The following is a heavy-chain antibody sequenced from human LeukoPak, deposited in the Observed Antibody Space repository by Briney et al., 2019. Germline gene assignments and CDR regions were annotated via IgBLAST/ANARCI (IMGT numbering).Heavy chain of an antibody. CDR1: GYSFTGYY. V-gene: IGHV1-2*02. J-gene: IGHJ4*02. D-gene: IGHD1-26*01. Sequence: ASVKVPCKASGYSFTGYYIHWVRQAPGQGLEWMGWINANSGGTKHAQKFQGRVTMTRDMSISTAYMELSRLTSDDTAVYYCARGRLSAGWELRPTFDYWGQGTLVTVSS. CDR3: ARGRLSAGWELRPTFDY. CDR2: INANSGGT.